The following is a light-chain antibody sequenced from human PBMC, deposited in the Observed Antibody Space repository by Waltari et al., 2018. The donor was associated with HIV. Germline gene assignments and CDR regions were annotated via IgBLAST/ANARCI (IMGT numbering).Light chain of an antibody. CDR2: SNA. J-gene: IGLJ3*02. CDR3: AAWDDSLNGWV. CDR1: SSNIRSNT. V-gene: IGLV1-44*01. Sequence: QSVLTQPPSASGTPGQRVTISCSGSSSNIRSNTVSWYQQLPGTAPKLLIYSNAQRPSGVPDRFSGSKSGTSASLVISGLQSEDEADYYCAAWDDSLNGWVFGGGTKLTVL.